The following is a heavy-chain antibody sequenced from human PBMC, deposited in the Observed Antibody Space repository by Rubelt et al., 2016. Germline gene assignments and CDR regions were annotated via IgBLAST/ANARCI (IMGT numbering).Heavy chain of an antibody. J-gene: IGHJ4*02. CDR2: IYYSGST. D-gene: IGHD5-12*01. CDR1: GFTFSSYA. V-gene: IGHV4-39*01. Sequence: VQLLESGGGLVQPGGSLRLSCAASGFTFSSYAMSWVRQAPGKGLEWIGSIYYSGSTYYNPSLKSRVTISVDTSKNQFSLKLSSVTAADTAVYYCARHRRWLRFIDYWGQGTLVTVSS. CDR3: ARHRRWLRFIDY.